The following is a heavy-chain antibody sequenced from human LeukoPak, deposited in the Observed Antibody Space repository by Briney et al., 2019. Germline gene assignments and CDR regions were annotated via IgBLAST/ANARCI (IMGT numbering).Heavy chain of an antibody. CDR3: ARDDGFSCFSY. CDR2: IKQDGSEK. CDR1: GFIFSSYA. D-gene: IGHD5-24*01. V-gene: IGHV3-7*01. J-gene: IGHJ4*02. Sequence: PGGSLRLSCATSGFIFSSYAMSWVRQAPGKGLEWVANIKQDGSEKYYVDAVKGRFTISRDNAKNSLYLQMNNLRVEDTAIYYCARDDGFSCFSYWGQGTLVLVTS.